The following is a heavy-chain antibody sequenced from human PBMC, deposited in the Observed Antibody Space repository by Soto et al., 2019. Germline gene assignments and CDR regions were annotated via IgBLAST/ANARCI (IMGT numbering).Heavy chain of an antibody. CDR2: IYYSGST. D-gene: IGHD3-10*01. J-gene: IGHJ6*02. CDR3: ARDRGPYGMDV. CDR1: GGSISSGDYY. V-gene: IGHV4-30-4*01. Sequence: PSETLSLTCTVSGGSISSGDYYWSWIRQPPGKGLEWIGHIYYSGSTYYNPSLKSRVTISVDTSKNQFSLKLSSVTAADTAVYYCARDRGPYGMDVWGQGTTVTVSS.